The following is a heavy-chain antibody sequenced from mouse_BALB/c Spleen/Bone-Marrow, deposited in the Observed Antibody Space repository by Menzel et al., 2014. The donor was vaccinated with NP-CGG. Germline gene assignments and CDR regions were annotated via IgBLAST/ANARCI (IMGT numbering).Heavy chain of an antibody. CDR2: ILPGSGST. V-gene: IGHV1-9*01. J-gene: IGHJ3*01. CDR1: GYTFSSYW. Sequence: QVHLQQPGTELMKPGASVKISCKATGYTFSSYWIDWVNQRPGHGLEWIGEILPGSGSTNYNEKFKGKATFTADTSSNTAYMQLSSLTSEDSAVYYCARRGHGFAWFAYWGQGTLVTVSA. D-gene: IGHD1-2*01. CDR3: ARRGHGFAWFAY.